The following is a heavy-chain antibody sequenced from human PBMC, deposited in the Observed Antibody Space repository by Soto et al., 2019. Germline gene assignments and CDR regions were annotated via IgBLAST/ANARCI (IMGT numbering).Heavy chain of an antibody. D-gene: IGHD1-26*01. CDR3: ARGGVPRAYFDY. CDR2: ISSSSSYI. V-gene: IGHV3-21*01. Sequence: EVQLVESGGGLVKPGGSLRLSCAASGFTFSTYSMNWVRQAPAKGLEWVSSISSSSSYIYYADSVKGRFTISRDNAKISLYLQMNSLRAEDTAVYYCARGGVPRAYFDYWGQGTLVTVSS. CDR1: GFTFSTYS. J-gene: IGHJ4*02.